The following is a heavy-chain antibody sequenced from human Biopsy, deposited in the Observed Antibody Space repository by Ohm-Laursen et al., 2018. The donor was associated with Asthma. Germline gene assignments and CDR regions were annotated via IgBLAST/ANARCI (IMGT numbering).Heavy chain of an antibody. Sequence: SQRLSCAASGFNFDNDGMNWVLQGPGKGLEWGGGISWNSVSIAYVDSVRGRFTISRDNAKTSLYLQMNSLRDGDTAVYFCAKNSRRGSHDPFDIWGQGTMVTVSS. CDR2: ISWNSVSI. V-gene: IGHV3-9*01. J-gene: IGHJ3*02. D-gene: IGHD1-26*01. CDR3: AKNSRRGSHDPFDI. CDR1: GFNFDNDG.